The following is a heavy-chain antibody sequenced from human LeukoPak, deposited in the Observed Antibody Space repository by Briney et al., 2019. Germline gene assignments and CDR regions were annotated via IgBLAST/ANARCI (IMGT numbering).Heavy chain of an antibody. D-gene: IGHD2-21*02. CDR2: INPNSGGT. Sequence: GASVKVSRKASGYTFTGYYMHWVRQAPGQGLEWMGWINPNSGGTNYAQKFQGRVTMTRDTSISTAYMELSRLRSDDTAVYYCARDGRVVVTATRPLGYWGQGTLVTVSS. V-gene: IGHV1-2*02. CDR3: ARDGRVVVTATRPLGY. J-gene: IGHJ4*02. CDR1: GYTFTGYY.